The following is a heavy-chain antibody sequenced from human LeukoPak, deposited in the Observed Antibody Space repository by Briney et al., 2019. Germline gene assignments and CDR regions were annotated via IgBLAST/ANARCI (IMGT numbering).Heavy chain of an antibody. D-gene: IGHD6-19*01. Sequence: GESPKISCKGSGYSFTSYWIGWVRQMPGKGLEWMGIIYPGDSDTRYSPSFQGQVTISADKSISTAYLQWSSLKASDTAMYYCARRSSGSSGDYYYGMDVWGQGTTVTVSS. CDR3: ARRSSGSSGDYYYGMDV. V-gene: IGHV5-51*01. CDR1: GYSFTSYW. CDR2: IYPGDSDT. J-gene: IGHJ6*02.